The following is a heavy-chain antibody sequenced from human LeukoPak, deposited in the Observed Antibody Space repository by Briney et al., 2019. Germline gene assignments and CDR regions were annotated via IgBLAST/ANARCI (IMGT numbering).Heavy chain of an antibody. V-gene: IGHV1-46*01. CDR1: GYTFT. J-gene: IGHJ6*03. D-gene: IGHD1-14*01. Sequence: ASVKVSCKASGYTFTIHWARQAPGQGLEWMGIINPSGGSTFYAQKFQGRVTMTRDTSTSTVYMELSSLTSEDTAVYYCARSSGRSPNREYMDVWGKGTTVTISS. CDR2: INPSGGST. CDR3: ARSSGRSPNREYMDV.